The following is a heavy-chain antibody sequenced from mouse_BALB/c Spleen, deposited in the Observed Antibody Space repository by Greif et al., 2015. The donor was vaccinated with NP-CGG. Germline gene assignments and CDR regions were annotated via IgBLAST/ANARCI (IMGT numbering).Heavy chain of an antibody. V-gene: IGHV5-9-2*01. CDR2: ISGGGSYT. J-gene: IGHJ4*01. CDR3: ARQVYDGYAMDY. Sequence: EVQVVESGGGLVKPGGSLKLSCAASGFTFSSYGMSWVRQTPEKRLEWVATISGGGSYTYYPDSVKGRFTISRDNAKNNLYLQMSSLRSEDTSLYYCARQVYDGYAMDYWGQGTSVTVSS. CDR1: GFTFSSYG. D-gene: IGHD2-12*01.